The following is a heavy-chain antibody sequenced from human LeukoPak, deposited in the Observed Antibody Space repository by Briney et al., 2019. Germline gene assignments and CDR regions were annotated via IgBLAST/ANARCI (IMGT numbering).Heavy chain of an antibody. J-gene: IGHJ4*02. CDR2: MNPNSGGR. Sequence: ASVKVSCKASGYTFSNYDINWVRQAPGQGLEWMGWMNPNSGGRVYAQKFQGRVTMTRNSSINTAYMELTSLRSDDTAVYYCARGLRSDYWGQGTLVTVSS. V-gene: IGHV1-8*01. D-gene: IGHD3-16*02. CDR1: GYTFSNYD. CDR3: ARGLRSDY.